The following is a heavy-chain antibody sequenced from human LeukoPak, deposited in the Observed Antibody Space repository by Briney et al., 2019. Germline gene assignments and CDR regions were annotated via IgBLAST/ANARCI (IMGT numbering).Heavy chain of an antibody. V-gene: IGHV4-59*01. Sequence: SETLSLTCTVSGGSISSYYWSWTRQPPGKGLEWIGYIYTSGSTNYNPSLKSRVTISVDTSKNQFSLKLSSVTAADTAVYYCARDTYGGATDYWGQGTLVTVSS. CDR1: GGSISSYY. J-gene: IGHJ4*02. CDR3: ARDTYGGATDY. D-gene: IGHD1-26*01. CDR2: IYTSGST.